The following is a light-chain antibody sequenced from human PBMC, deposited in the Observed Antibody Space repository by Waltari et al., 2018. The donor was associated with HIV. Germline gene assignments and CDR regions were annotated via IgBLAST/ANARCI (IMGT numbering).Light chain of an antibody. V-gene: IGKV3-15*01. CDR3: QQYNDWTPWT. CDR1: HNVSTN. CDR2: GAS. J-gene: IGKJ1*01. Sequence: EIVMTQSPDTLSVSAGKSATLSCSAIHNVSTNLACLQQKPGQAPSLVVHGASIRASGIPGRISGTGSGTEFTLTITSLQSEDSAIYYCQQYNDWTPWTFGQGTKVEVK.